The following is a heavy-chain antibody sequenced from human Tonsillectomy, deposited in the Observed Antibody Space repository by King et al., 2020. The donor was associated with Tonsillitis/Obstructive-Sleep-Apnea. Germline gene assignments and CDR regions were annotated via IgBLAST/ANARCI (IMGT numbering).Heavy chain of an antibody. CDR2: IYYSGST. V-gene: IGHV4-59*01. D-gene: IGHD3-10*01. J-gene: IGHJ3*02. CDR1: GGAIRSYY. Sequence: QLQESGPGLVKPSETLSLTCTVSGGAIRSYYRIWIRQPPGKGLEWIGCIYYSGSTNYNPSLKSRVTISVDTSKNQFSLKLSSVSAADTAVYYCARGIRGDNDAFDIWGQGTMVTVSS. CDR3: ARGIRGDNDAFDI.